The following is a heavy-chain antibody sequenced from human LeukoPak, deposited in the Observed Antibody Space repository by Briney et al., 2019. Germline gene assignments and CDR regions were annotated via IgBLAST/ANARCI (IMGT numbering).Heavy chain of an antibody. D-gene: IGHD1-26*01. CDR3: ARLLVGGELRQGFPAGYYYMDV. CDR1: GGSISSGDYC. V-gene: IGHV4-30-4*01. Sequence: SETLSLTCTVSGGSISSGDYCWSWIRQPPGKGLEWIGYIYYSGSTYYTPSLKSRVTISVDTSKNQFSLKLSSVTAADTAVYYCARLLVGGELRQGFPAGYYYMDVWGKGTTVTVSS. J-gene: IGHJ6*03. CDR2: IYYSGST.